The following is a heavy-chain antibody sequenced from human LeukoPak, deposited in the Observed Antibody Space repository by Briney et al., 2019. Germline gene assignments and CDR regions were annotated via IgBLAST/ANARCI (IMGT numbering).Heavy chain of an antibody. V-gene: IGHV3-30*04. CDR2: ISYEGSNK. J-gene: IGHJ4*02. CDR3: ATDPMLAIAAVPGYYFDY. Sequence: GGSLRLSCAASGFTFRSYAMHWVRQAPGKGLERVAVISYEGSNKYYADSVKGRFTISRDNSKNTLYLQMNSLRAEDTAVYYRATDPMLAIAAVPGYYFDYWGQGTLVTVSS. CDR1: GFTFRSYA. D-gene: IGHD6-6*01.